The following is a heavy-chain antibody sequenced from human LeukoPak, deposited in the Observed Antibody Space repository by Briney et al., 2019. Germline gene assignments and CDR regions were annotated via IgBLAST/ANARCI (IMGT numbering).Heavy chain of an antibody. CDR2: ISWNSGSI. J-gene: IGHJ3*02. V-gene: IGHV3-9*01. D-gene: IGHD4-23*01. CDR3: ARDDGGNFNDAFDI. Sequence: PGRSLRLSCAASGFTFDDYAMHWVRQAPGKGLEWVSGISWNSGSIGYADSVKGRFTISRDNAKKSLYLQMNSLRAEDTAVYYCARDDGGNFNDAFDIWGQGTMVTVSS. CDR1: GFTFDDYA.